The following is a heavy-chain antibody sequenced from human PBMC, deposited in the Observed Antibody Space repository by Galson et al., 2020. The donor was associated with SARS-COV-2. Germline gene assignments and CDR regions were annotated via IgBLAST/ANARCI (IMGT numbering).Heavy chain of an antibody. CDR1: GFTFSSYG. Sequence: SLKIPSAASGFTFSSYGMHWVRQAPGKGLEWVAVIWYDGSNKYYPDSVKGRFTISRDNSKNTLYLQMNSLRAEDTAVYYCAREHLGMVNEWYFDYWGQGTLVTVSS. D-gene: IGHD2-8*01. V-gene: IGHV3-33*01. CDR2: IWYDGSNK. J-gene: IGHJ4*02. CDR3: AREHLGMVNEWYFDY.